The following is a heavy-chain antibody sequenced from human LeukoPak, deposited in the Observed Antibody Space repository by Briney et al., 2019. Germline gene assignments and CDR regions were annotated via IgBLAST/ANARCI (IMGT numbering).Heavy chain of an antibody. CDR3: ARREYSSSSPIHY. D-gene: IGHD6-6*01. CDR2: ISAYTGKT. J-gene: IGHJ4*02. Sequence: ASVKVSCKASGYSFTFYGISWVRQAPGQGLEWMGWISAYTGKTNFAQKFQGRVTMTTNTSTSTADMELRSLRSDDTAVYYCARREYSSSSPIHYWGQGTLVTVSS. CDR1: GYSFTFYG. V-gene: IGHV1-18*01.